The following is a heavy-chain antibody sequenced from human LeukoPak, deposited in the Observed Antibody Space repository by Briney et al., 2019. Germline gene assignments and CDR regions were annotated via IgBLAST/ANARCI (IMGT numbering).Heavy chain of an antibody. CDR2: ISYGGSNK. CDR3: ATVWDRRAFDI. CDR1: VFTFSSYA. D-gene: IGHD1-14*01. Sequence: GGSLRLSCAASVFTFSSYAMHWVRQAPGKGLEWVAVISYGGSNKYYADSVKGRFTISRDNSKNTLYLQMNSLRAEDTAVYYCATVWDRRAFDIWGQGTMVTVSS. J-gene: IGHJ3*02. V-gene: IGHV3-30-3*01.